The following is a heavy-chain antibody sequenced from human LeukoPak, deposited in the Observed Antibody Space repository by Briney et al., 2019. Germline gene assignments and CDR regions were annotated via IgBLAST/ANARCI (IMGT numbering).Heavy chain of an antibody. J-gene: IGHJ4*02. CDR3: ARVGYTDSWYSSPPFDY. D-gene: IGHD6-13*01. Sequence: PGGSLRLSCAGSGVTFSGYSMNWVRQAPGKGLEWVSSISSNSLHIFYADSVKGRFTISRDNAKNSLYLQMNNLRAEDTALYYCARVGYTDSWYSSPPFDYWGQGTLVTVSS. CDR2: ISSNSLHI. V-gene: IGHV3-21*01. CDR1: GVTFSGYS.